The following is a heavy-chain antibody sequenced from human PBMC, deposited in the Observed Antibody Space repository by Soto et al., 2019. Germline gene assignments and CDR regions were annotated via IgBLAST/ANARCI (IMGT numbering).Heavy chain of an antibody. D-gene: IGHD2-15*01. CDR3: AIGHKDIVVVVAATPYYYYGMDV. V-gene: IGHV1-69*13. J-gene: IGHJ6*02. CDR2: IIPIFGTA. Sequence: SVKVSCKASGGTFSSYAISWVRQAPGQGLEWMGGIIPIFGTANYAQKFKGRVTITADESTSTDYIELSSLRSEDTTMYYYAIGHKDIVVVVAATPYYYYGMDVWGQGTTVTVSS. CDR1: GGTFSSYA.